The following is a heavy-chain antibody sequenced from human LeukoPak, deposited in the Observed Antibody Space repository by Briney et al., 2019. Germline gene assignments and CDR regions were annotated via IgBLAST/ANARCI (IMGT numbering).Heavy chain of an antibody. D-gene: IGHD3-10*01. J-gene: IGHJ3*02. V-gene: IGHV4-59*12. CDR2: IYYSGST. CDR1: GGSISSYY. CDR3: AKSNGYGLVDI. Sequence: SETLSLTCSVSGGSISSYYWTWIRQPPGKGLEWIGYIYYSGSTTYSPSLRSRVTISLDTSRNQFSLKLNSVTAADTAVYYCAKSNGYGLVDIWGQGTMVTVSS.